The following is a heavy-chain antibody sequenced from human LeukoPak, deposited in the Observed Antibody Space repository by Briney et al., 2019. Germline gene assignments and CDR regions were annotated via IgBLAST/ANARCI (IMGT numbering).Heavy chain of an antibody. CDR1: GFTFSSYG. D-gene: IGHD1-26*01. V-gene: IGHV3-30*02. Sequence: GGSLRLSSAASGFTFSSYGMHWVRQAPGKGLEWVAFIRYDGSNKYYADSVKGRLTISRDNSKNTLYLQMNSVRAEDTAVYYCAKDRGDSGSYSDPLYWGEGTLVTVSS. CDR2: IRYDGSNK. J-gene: IGHJ4*02. CDR3: AKDRGDSGSYSDPLY.